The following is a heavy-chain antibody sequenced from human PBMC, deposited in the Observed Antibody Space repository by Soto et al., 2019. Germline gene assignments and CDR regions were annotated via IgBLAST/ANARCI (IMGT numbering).Heavy chain of an antibody. Sequence: XSVKISCKASGYSFSVYYMHWVLQAPGQGLEWMGWIKPNSGGTDYSQKFQGRVTMTRDTSISTAYMELRGLRYDDTAVYYCARTPGVITRVTYNWFDPWGKGTLVTVS. CDR3: ARTPGVITRVTYNWFDP. V-gene: IGHV1-2*02. J-gene: IGHJ5*02. CDR2: IKPNSGGT. CDR1: GYSFSVYY. D-gene: IGHD3-10*01.